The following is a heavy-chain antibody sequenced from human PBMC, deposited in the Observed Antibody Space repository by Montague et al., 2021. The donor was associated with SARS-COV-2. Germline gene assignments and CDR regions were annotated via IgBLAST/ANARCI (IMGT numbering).Heavy chain of an antibody. J-gene: IGHJ3*02. CDR1: GGSISTYC. D-gene: IGHD2-15*01. CDR3: ARGKGRSPDAFDI. V-gene: IGHV4-59*01. Sequence: SETLSLACTVSGGSISTYCWGWIRQSPGKGLEWIGYIYYSGNPNYNPSLTSRLSMSVDTSKNQFSLELSSVTAADTAVFFCARGKGRSPDAFDIWGQGITVTVSS. CDR2: IYYSGNP.